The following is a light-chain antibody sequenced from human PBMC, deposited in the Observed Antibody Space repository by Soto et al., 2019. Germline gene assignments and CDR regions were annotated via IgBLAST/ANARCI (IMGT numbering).Light chain of an antibody. CDR3: AAWDDSLNGPV. J-gene: IGLJ2*01. CDR1: SSNIGSNT. CDR2: SNN. Sequence: QSVLTQPPSASGTPGQRVTISCSGSSSNIGSNTVNWYQQLPGTAPKLLIYSNNQRPSGVPDRFSGSTSGPSASLAISGLQYEDEADYYCAAWDDSLNGPVFGGGTKLTVL. V-gene: IGLV1-44*01.